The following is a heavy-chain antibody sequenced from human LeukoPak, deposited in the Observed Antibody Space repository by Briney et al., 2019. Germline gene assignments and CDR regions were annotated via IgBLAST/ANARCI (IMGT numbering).Heavy chain of an antibody. J-gene: IGHJ4*02. D-gene: IGHD5-12*01. CDR2: IRYDGSNK. CDR3: AKNYRGVATTRFDY. V-gene: IGHV3-30*02. Sequence: GGSLRLSCAASGFTFSSYGMHWVRQAPGKGLEWVAFIRYDGSNKYYADSVKGRFTISRDNSKNTLYLQMNSLRAEDTAVYYCAKNYRGVATTRFDYWGQGTLVTVSS. CDR1: GFTFSSYG.